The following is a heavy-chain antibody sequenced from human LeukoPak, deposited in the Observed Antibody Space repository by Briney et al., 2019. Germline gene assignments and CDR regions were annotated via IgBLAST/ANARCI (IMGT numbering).Heavy chain of an antibody. CDR3: ARQIVVVRAEGGAFDI. Sequence: SETLSLTCTVSGGSISSYYWSWIRQPPGKGLEWIGYIYYSGSTNYNPSLKSRVTISVDTSKNQFSLKLSSVTAADTAVYYCARQIVVVRAEGGAFDIWGQGTMVTVSS. CDR2: IYYSGST. V-gene: IGHV4-59*01. D-gene: IGHD3-22*01. CDR1: GGSISSYY. J-gene: IGHJ3*02.